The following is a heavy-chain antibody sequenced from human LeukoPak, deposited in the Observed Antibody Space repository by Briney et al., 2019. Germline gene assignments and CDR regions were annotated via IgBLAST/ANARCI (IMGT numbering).Heavy chain of an antibody. CDR3: ARDGGSGNYYADY. CDR1: GFTFSDYY. Sequence: GGSLRLSCAASGFTFSDYYMSWIRQAPGKGLEWVSYIRSGSSTIYYADSVKGRFTISRDNAKNSLFLQMNSLRAEDTAVYYCARDGGSGNYYADYWGQGTLVTVSS. CDR2: IRSGSSTI. J-gene: IGHJ4*02. V-gene: IGHV3-11*04. D-gene: IGHD1-26*01.